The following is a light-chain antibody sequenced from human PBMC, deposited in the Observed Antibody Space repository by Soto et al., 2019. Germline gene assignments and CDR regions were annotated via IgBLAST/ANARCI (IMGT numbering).Light chain of an antibody. CDR1: SSDVGGCNY. CDR3: SSYAGSNNLV. CDR2: EVS. J-gene: IGLJ3*02. V-gene: IGLV2-8*01. Sequence: QSALTQPPSASGSPGQSVTISCTGTSSDVGGCNYVSWYQQHPGKAPKLMIYEVSERPSGVSDRFSGSKSGNTASLTVSGLQADDEADYYCSSYAGSNNLVFGGGTKLTVL.